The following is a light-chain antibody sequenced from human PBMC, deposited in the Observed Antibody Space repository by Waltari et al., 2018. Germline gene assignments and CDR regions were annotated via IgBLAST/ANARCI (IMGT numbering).Light chain of an antibody. CDR3: QQCGSSPLT. V-gene: IGKV3-20*01. J-gene: IGKJ4*01. CDR2: DAS. CDR1: QSVRSNY. Sequence: EIVLTQSPDTLSLSPGERATLSCRASQSVRSNYFAWYQQKPGQAPRLLISDASIRAPGIPDRVSGSGSGTDFTLTISRLEPEDFAVYYCQQCGSSPLTFGGGTKVEIK.